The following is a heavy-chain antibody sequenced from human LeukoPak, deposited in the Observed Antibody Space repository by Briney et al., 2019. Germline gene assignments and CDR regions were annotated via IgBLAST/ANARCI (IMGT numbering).Heavy chain of an antibody. V-gene: IGHV4-59*11. D-gene: IGHD4-17*01. CDR3: ARDLVTVTKGFDI. CDR2: ISYIGST. J-gene: IGHJ3*02. Sequence: SETLSLTCTVSGDSFSSHYWTWIRQPPGKGLEWIGYISYIGSTNYNPSLKSRVTISIDTSKNQFSPKLSSVTAADTAVYCCARDLVTVTKGFDIWGQGTMVSVSS. CDR1: GDSFSSHY.